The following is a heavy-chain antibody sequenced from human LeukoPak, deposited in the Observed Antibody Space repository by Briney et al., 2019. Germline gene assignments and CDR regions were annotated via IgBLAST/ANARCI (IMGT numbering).Heavy chain of an antibody. CDR2: IQDTGIT. D-gene: IGHD2-15*01. Sequence: PSETLSLTCNVSGDSVSSGYWSWIRQSPGKGLEWIGFIQDTGITDYNPSLKSRLLMSLDTSKNQFSLNLRSVTAADTAVYYCAGRGHRYSRDWGQGILVTTSS. V-gene: IGHV4-4*09. J-gene: IGHJ1*01. CDR3: AGRGHRYSRD. CDR1: GDSVSSGY.